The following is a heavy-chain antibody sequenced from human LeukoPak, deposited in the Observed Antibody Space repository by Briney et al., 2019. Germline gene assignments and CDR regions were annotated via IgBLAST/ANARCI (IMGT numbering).Heavy chain of an antibody. Sequence: ASVKVSCKASGYTFTSYGISWVRQAPGQGLEWMGWISAYNGNTNYAQKLQGRGTMTTDTSTSTAYMELRSLRSDDTAVYYCARDSVFYGSGSPIPKPFDYWGQGALVTVSS. CDR2: ISAYNGNT. CDR3: ARDSVFYGSGSPIPKPFDY. CDR1: GYTFTSYG. V-gene: IGHV1-18*01. J-gene: IGHJ4*02. D-gene: IGHD3-10*01.